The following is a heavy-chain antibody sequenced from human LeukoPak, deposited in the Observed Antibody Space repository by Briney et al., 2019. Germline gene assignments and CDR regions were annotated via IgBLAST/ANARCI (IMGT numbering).Heavy chain of an antibody. CDR3: ARVGGSSSSGYPFDY. V-gene: IGHV3-74*01. Sequence: PGGSLRLSCAASGFTFTSYWMHWVRQAPGKGLVWVSRVNSDGSSATYADSVKGRFTISRDNAKNTLYLQMNSLRAEDTAVYYCARVGGSSSSGYPFDYWGQGTLVTVFS. CDR1: GFTFTSYW. CDR2: VNSDGSSA. J-gene: IGHJ4*02. D-gene: IGHD6-6*01.